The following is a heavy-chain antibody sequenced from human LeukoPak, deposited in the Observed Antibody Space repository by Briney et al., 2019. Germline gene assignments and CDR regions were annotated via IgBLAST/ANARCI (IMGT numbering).Heavy chain of an antibody. CDR3: AKEPREYCSSTSCPNWFDS. CDR1: GFTFSSYA. CDR2: ISASGGTT. J-gene: IGHJ5*01. Sequence: GGSLRLSCAASGFTFSSYAMSWVRQAPGKGLEWVSAISASGGTTYYADSVKGRFTISRDNSKNTLYLQMNSLRAEDTAVYYCAKEPREYCSSTSCPNWFDSWGQGTLVTVSS. D-gene: IGHD2-2*01. V-gene: IGHV3-23*01.